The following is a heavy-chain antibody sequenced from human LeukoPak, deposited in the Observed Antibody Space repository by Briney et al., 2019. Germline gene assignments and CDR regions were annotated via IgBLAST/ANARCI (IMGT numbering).Heavy chain of an antibody. CDR2: ISTTSSYI. Sequence: KTGGSLRLSCAASGFTFSSYAMSWVRQAPGKGLEWVSCISTTSSYIFYADSVRGRFTISRDNAKNSLYLQMDSLRAEDTAVYYCARGGIITSYAFEIWGQGTMVTVSS. CDR3: ARGGIITSYAFEI. D-gene: IGHD1-26*01. CDR1: GFTFSSYA. J-gene: IGHJ3*02. V-gene: IGHV3-21*01.